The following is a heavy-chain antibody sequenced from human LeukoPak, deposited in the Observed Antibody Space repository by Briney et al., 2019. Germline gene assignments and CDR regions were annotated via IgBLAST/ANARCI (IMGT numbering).Heavy chain of an antibody. D-gene: IGHD1-7*01. Sequence: GGSLRLSCAASGFTFSDYSMYWVRQAPGKGLEWVSSINRNSRHEYYAGSVKGRFTISRDNAKNSLYLQMNSLRAEDTAVYYCAKDLGNWNSEYYFDYWGQGTLVTVSS. CDR1: GFTFSDYS. V-gene: IGHV3-21*01. J-gene: IGHJ4*02. CDR2: INRNSRHE. CDR3: AKDLGNWNSEYYFDY.